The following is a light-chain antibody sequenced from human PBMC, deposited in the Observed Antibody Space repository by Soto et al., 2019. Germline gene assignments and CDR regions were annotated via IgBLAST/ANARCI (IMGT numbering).Light chain of an antibody. CDR3: QQYGSFPLT. CDR2: GAS. Sequence: EIVLTQSPGTLSLSPGERATLSCRASQSVSSSYLAWYQQKPGQAPRLLIYGASSRANGIPDRFSGSGSGTDFTLTISRLEPEDFAVYYCQQYGSFPLTFGGGTKVEIK. J-gene: IGKJ4*01. V-gene: IGKV3-20*01. CDR1: QSVSSSY.